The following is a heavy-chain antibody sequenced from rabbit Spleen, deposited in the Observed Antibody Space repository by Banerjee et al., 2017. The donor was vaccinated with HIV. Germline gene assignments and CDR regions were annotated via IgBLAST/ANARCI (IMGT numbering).Heavy chain of an antibody. D-gene: IGHD1-1*01. J-gene: IGHJ4*01. Sequence: QEQLVESGGVLVQPQGSLTLTCTASGFSFSSSYYMCWVRQAPGTGLEWISCIAGSGSGFTYSATWATGRFTCSKTSSTTVTLQMTSLTVADTATYFCARDLTDVIGWNFKLWGQGTLVTVS. CDR2: IAGSGSGFT. CDR3: ARDLTDVIGWNFKL. V-gene: IGHV1S45*01. CDR1: GFSFSSSYY.